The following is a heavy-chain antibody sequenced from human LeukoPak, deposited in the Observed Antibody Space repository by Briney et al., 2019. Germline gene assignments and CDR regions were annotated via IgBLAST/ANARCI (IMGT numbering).Heavy chain of an antibody. J-gene: IGHJ3*02. CDR1: GGSISSYY. Sequence: PSETLSLTCSVSGGSISSYYWSWIRQPPGKGLEWIGYIYYTGATYYNPSLESRVTISIDTSKRQLSLELRSVTATDTAVYFGARDRRESSKPNDAFDIWGQGTMVTVSS. D-gene: IGHD4-11*01. V-gene: IGHV4-59*01. CDR3: ARDRRESSKPNDAFDI. CDR2: IYYTGAT.